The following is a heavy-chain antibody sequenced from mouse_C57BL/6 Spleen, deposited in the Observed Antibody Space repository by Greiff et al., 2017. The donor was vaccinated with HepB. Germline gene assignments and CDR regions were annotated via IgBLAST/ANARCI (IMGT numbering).Heavy chain of an antibody. CDR3: ARPFPYAMDY. CDR1: GYAFSSYW. Sequence: LQESGAELVKPGASVKISCKASGYAFSSYWMNWVKQRPGKGLEWIGQIYPGDGDTNYNGKFKGKATLTADKSSSTAYMQLSSLTSEDSAVYFCARPFPYAMDYWGQGTSVTVSS. V-gene: IGHV1-80*01. CDR2: IYPGDGDT. J-gene: IGHJ4*01.